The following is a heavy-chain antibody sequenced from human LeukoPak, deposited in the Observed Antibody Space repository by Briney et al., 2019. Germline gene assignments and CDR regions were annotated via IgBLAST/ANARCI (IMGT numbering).Heavy chain of an antibody. CDR3: AIAQDNHGYVYFGMDV. V-gene: IGHV1-69*06. J-gene: IGHJ6*04. D-gene: IGHD5-12*01. Sequence: SVKVSCKASGDTFDSHALSWVRQAPGQGLEWMGAIIPMYGTANYAQKFQGRVAIIADKSTSTAYMELNSLTSEDTAVYYCAIAQDNHGYVYFGMDVWGKGTTVTVSS. CDR2: IIPMYGTA. CDR1: GDTFDSHA.